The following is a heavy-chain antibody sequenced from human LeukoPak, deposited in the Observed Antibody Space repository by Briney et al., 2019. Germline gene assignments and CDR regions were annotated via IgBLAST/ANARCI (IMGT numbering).Heavy chain of an antibody. Sequence: SGTLSLTCAVSGGSISSSNWWSWVRQPPGKGLEWIGEIYHSGSTNYNPSLKSRVTISVDKSKNQFSLQLNSVTPEDTAVYYCAQEIAAGHNWFDPWGQGTLVTVSS. D-gene: IGHD6-13*01. V-gene: IGHV4-4*02. CDR3: AQEIAAGHNWFDP. CDR1: GGSISSSNW. CDR2: IYHSGST. J-gene: IGHJ5*02.